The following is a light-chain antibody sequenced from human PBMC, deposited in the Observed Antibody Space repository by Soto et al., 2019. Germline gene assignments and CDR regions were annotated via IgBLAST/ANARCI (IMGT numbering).Light chain of an antibody. CDR3: SSYTTSNTYV. V-gene: IGLV2-14*01. J-gene: IGLJ1*01. CDR2: DVG. Sequence: QSVLTQPASVSGSPGQSITISCTGTSSDLGAYNRVSWSQHHPGKAPKLLIYDVGSRPSGVSNRFSGSRSGNTASLTISGLQDEDEADSYCSSYTTSNTYVFGTGTKVTVL. CDR1: SSDLGAYNR.